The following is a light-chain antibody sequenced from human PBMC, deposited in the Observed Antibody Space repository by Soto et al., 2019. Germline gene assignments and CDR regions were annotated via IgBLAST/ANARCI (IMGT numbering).Light chain of an antibody. V-gene: IGKV3-11*01. CDR2: DAS. Sequence: ELVLTQSPATLSLSPGERATLSCRASQSVGSYLGWYQQKPGQAPRLLIYDASNRATGSPARFSGSGFGTDFTLTISSLEPEDFAVYYCQQRSNWPITFGQGTRLEIK. CDR3: QQRSNWPIT. CDR1: QSVGSY. J-gene: IGKJ5*01.